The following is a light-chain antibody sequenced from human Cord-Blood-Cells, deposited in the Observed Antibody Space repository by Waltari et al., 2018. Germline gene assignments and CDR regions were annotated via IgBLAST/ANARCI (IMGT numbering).Light chain of an antibody. CDR2: SNN. Sequence: QSVLTQPPSASGTPGQRVTISCSGSSSNIGSNTVNWYQQLPGTAPKLLLYSNNQRPSWVPDRFSVSKSGTSASLAISGLQSEDEADYYCAAWDDSLNGYVFGTGTKVTVL. CDR1: SSNIGSNT. CDR3: AAWDDSLNGYV. J-gene: IGLJ1*01. V-gene: IGLV1-44*01.